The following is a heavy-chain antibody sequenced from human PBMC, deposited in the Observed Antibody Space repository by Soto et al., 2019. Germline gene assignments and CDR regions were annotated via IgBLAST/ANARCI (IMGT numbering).Heavy chain of an antibody. CDR1: GFTFSSYG. J-gene: IGHJ3*02. D-gene: IGHD3-10*01. CDR3: ARGGGFGAFDI. Sequence: LSCXASGFTFSSYGMHWVRQAPGKGLEWVAVIWYDGSNKYYADSVKGRFTISRDNSKNTLYLQMNSLRAEDTAVYYCARGGGFGAFDIWGQGTMVTVSS. V-gene: IGHV3-33*01. CDR2: IWYDGSNK.